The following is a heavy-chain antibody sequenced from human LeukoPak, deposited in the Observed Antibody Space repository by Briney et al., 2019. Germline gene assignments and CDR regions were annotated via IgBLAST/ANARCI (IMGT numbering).Heavy chain of an antibody. CDR3: ARYPITNSGSRSGFVDY. J-gene: IGHJ4*02. Sequence: PSETLSLTCAVCGGSFSGYYWSWIRQPPGKGLEWIGEINHSGSTNYNPSLKSRVTISVDTSKNQFSLKLSSVTAADTAVYYCARYPITNSGSRSGFVDYWGQGTLVTVSS. D-gene: IGHD1-26*01. CDR1: GGSFSGYY. CDR2: INHSGST. V-gene: IGHV4-34*01.